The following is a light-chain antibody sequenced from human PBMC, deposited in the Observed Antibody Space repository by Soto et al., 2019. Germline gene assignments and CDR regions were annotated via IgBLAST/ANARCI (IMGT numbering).Light chain of an antibody. CDR3: QQRSNWPSGLT. J-gene: IGKJ4*01. Sequence: DIQMTQSPSSLSASVGDRVTITCRASQSISGFLTWYQQLPGKAPKLLIFAASGLQSGVPSRFRDSGSGTDFTLTISSLEPEDFAVYFCQQRSNWPSGLTFGGGTKVEIK. CDR2: AAS. CDR1: QSISGF. V-gene: IGKV1-39*01.